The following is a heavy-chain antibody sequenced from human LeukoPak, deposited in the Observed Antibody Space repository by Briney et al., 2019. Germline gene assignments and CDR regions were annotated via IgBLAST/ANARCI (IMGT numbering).Heavy chain of an antibody. D-gene: IGHD3-22*01. CDR3: ASANYDSSGYYYFDY. V-gene: IGHV1-69*04. CDR1: GYTFTSYG. J-gene: IGHJ4*02. Sequence: ASVKVSCKASGYTFTSYGISWVRQAPGRGLEWMGRIIPILGIANYAQKFQGRVTITADKSTSTAYMELSSLRSEDTAVYYCASANYDSSGYYYFDYWGQGTLVTVSS. CDR2: IIPILGIA.